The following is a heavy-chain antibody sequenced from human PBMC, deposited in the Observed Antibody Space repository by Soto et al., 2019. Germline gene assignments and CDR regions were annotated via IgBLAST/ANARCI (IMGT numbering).Heavy chain of an antibody. Sequence: SETLSLTCTVSGGTISSYYWNWIRQSPGQGLEWIGYIYYSGSTSYIPSLKSRATISVDTSRNQFSLRLNSVTAADTAVYYCAGGSLWFGNLEYWGQGILVTVSS. CDR1: GGTISSYY. CDR2: IYYSGST. V-gene: IGHV4-59*01. J-gene: IGHJ4*02. CDR3: AGGSLWFGNLEY. D-gene: IGHD3-10*01.